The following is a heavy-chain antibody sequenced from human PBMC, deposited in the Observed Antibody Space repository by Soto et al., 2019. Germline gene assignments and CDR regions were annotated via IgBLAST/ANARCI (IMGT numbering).Heavy chain of an antibody. D-gene: IGHD3-3*01. J-gene: IGHJ5*02. V-gene: IGHV4-31*03. CDR1: GGSISSGGYY. Sequence: QVQLQESGPGLVKPSQTLSLTCTVSGGSISSGGYYWSWIRQHPGKGLEWIGYIYYSGSTYYNPSLKSRVTISVDTSKNQFYLKLSSVTAADTAVYYCARGDYDSQNWFDPWGQGTLVTVSS. CDR2: IYYSGST. CDR3: ARGDYDSQNWFDP.